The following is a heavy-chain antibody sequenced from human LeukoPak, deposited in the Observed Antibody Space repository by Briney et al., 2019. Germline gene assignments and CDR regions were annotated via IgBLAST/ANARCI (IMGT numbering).Heavy chain of an antibody. CDR2: SGNT. Sequence: PSETLSLTCTVSGGSISSYYWTWIRQPPGKGLEWIGFSGNTNYNPSLKSRVTISLDTSKNQFSLKLSSVTAADTAVYYCARDRKLVGAHYYYYYMDVWGKGTTVTVSS. CDR3: ARDRKLVGAHYYYYYMDV. V-gene: IGHV4-59*12. J-gene: IGHJ6*03. CDR1: GGSISSYY. D-gene: IGHD1-26*01.